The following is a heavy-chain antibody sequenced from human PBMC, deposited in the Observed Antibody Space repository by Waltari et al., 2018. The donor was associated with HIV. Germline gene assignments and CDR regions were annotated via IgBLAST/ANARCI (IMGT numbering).Heavy chain of an antibody. Sequence: EVQLVESGGGLGKPGGSLRLSCVFSGYTFSNACMSWVRQATGKGLEEIGYIKTKTDGRTVDYAAPVTGTFTNSSDDTQSTLDLENNSLKTEETDLYYCTTIQFDYVFDFWGQGTLVTVSS. CDR2: IKTKTDGRTV. J-gene: IGHJ4*02. CDR3: TTIQFDYVFDF. V-gene: IGHV3-15*01. D-gene: IGHD3-10*02. CDR1: GYTFSNAC.